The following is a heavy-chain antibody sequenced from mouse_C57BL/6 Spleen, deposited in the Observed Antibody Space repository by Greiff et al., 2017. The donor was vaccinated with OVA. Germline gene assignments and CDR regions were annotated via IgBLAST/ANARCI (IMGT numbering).Heavy chain of an antibody. CDR1: GYTFTSYW. V-gene: IGHV1-7*01. J-gene: IGHJ2*01. D-gene: IGHD3-2*02. Sequence: QVQLKQSGAELAKPGASVKLSCKASGYTFTSYWMHWVKQRPGQGLEWIGYINPSSGYTKYNQKFKDKATLTADKSSSTAYMQLSSLTYEDSAVYDCARALDSSGLDYWGQGTTLTVSS. CDR2: INPSSGYT. CDR3: ARALDSSGLDY.